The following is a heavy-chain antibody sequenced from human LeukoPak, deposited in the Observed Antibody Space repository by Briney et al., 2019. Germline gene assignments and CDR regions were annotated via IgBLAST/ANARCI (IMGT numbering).Heavy chain of an antibody. V-gene: IGHV4-30-4*01. Sequence: SQTLSLTCTVSGGSISSGDYYWSWIRQPPGKGLEWIGYIYYSGSTYYNPFLKSRVTISVDTSKNQFSLKLSSVTAADTAVYYCARITGYSTPHNWFDPWGQGTLVTVSS. CDR3: ARITGYSTPHNWFDP. CDR1: GGSISSGDYY. CDR2: IYYSGST. J-gene: IGHJ5*02. D-gene: IGHD6-13*01.